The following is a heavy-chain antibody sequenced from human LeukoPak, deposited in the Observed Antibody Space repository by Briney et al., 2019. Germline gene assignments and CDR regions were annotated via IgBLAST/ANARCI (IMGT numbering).Heavy chain of an antibody. CDR1: GFTFSSYD. Sequence: GGSLRLSCAASGFTFSSYDMHWVRQATGKGLEWVSAIGTAGDPYYPGSVKGRFTISRENAKNSLYLQINSLRDGETSLYYSARVHCSSTSCYGGYSYGEDAFDIWGQGTMVTVSS. J-gene: IGHJ3*02. V-gene: IGHV3-13*05. D-gene: IGHD2-2*01. CDR2: IGTAGDP. CDR3: ARVHCSSTSCYGGYSYGEDAFDI.